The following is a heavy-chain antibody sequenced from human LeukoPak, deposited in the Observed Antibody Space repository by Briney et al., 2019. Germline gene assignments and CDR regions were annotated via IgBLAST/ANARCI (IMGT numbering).Heavy chain of an antibody. J-gene: IGHJ6*03. CDR3: ARAPKGYSSPWAYYYYYMDV. CDR2: ISNSESTK. CDR1: GFTFSDYY. Sequence: GGSLRLSCAASGFTFSDYYMSWIRKAPGKGLEWISYISNSESTKYYADSVKGRFTISRDNAKNSLYLQMNSLRAEDTAVYYCARAPKGYSSPWAYYYYYMDVWGKGTTVTVSS. D-gene: IGHD6-13*01. V-gene: IGHV3-11*04.